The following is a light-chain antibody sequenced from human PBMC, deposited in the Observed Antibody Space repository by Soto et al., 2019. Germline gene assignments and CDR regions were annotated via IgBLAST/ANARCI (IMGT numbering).Light chain of an antibody. J-gene: IGKJ4*01. V-gene: IGKV3-11*01. Sequence: EIVLTQFPATLSLSPGDGATLSCRASQSVSSYLAWYQQKRGQAPRLLSYESSNRATGIPARFSGSGSGTDLSLTISSLEPEDFAVCYCQQRSNLPLTFGGGTKVELK. CDR1: QSVSSY. CDR2: ESS. CDR3: QQRSNLPLT.